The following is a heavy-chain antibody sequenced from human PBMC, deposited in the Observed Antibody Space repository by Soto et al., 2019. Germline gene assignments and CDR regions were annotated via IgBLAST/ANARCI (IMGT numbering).Heavy chain of an antibody. CDR1: GGTFSSYA. CDR3: ARAATGYCSGGSCGDNYSYYGMDV. CDR2: IIPIFGTA. J-gene: IGHJ6*02. D-gene: IGHD2-15*01. V-gene: IGHV1-69*12. Sequence: QVQLVQSGAEVKKPGSSVKVSCKASGGTFSSYAISWVRQAPGQGLEWMGGIIPIFGTANYAQKFQGRVTITADESTSTTYMELSSLRSEDTAVYYCARAATGYCSGGSCGDNYSYYGMDVWGQGTTVTVSS.